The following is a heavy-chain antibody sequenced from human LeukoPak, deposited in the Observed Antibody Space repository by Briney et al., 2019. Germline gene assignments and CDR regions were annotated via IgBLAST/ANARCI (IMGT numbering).Heavy chain of an antibody. V-gene: IGHV4-39*01. CDR1: GDSISSSPYF. Sequence: SETLSLACTVSGDSISSSPYFCGWLRQPPGKGLEWIGSINYSGNTYFNPSLQSRVAISVDTSKNQFSLKLSSLTAADTAVYSCARPSGRNWNAFDIWGQGTMVTVSS. CDR2: INYSGNT. D-gene: IGHD1-14*01. CDR3: ARPSGRNWNAFDI. J-gene: IGHJ3*02.